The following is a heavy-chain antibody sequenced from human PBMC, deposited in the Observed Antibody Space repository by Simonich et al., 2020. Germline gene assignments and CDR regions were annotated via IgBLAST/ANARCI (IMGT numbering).Heavy chain of an antibody. V-gene: IGHV1-2*02. CDR1: GYTFTGYY. J-gene: IGHJ3*02. Sequence: QVQLVQSGAEVKKPGASVKVSCKASGYTFTGYYMHWVRQAPGQGLGGMGWNNPNSGGTNYAQKFQGRVTMTRDTSISTAYMELSRLRSDDTAVYYCARGRLTGDKGAFDIWGQGTMVTVSS. D-gene: IGHD7-27*01. CDR2: NNPNSGGT. CDR3: ARGRLTGDKGAFDI.